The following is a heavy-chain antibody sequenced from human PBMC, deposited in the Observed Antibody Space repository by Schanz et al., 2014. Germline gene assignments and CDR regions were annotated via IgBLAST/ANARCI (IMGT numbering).Heavy chain of an antibody. Sequence: QVQLIQSGAEVKKPGASVKVSCTASGYTFTSDSMHWVRQAPGQGLEWMGMINPSGGSTTYAQKFQGRVTITADRSTSTAYMELSSLRSEDTAVYYCARGYGDSPTDFWGQGTLXTVSS. CDR3: ARGYGDSPTDF. CDR2: INPSGGST. J-gene: IGHJ4*02. V-gene: IGHV1-46*01. D-gene: IGHD4-17*01. CDR1: GYTFTSDS.